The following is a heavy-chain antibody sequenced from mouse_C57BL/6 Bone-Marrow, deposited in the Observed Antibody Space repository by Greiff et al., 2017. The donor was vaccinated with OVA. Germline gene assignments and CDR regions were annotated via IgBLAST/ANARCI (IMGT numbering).Heavy chain of an antibody. CDR1: GYTFTDYY. Sequence: VQLQQSGAELVKPGTSVKISCKSSGYTFTDYYINWVKQRPGQGLEWIGKFGPGSGSTYYNEKFKGKATLTADKSSSTAYMQLSRLTSEDSAVYFCERLFYSNSRYWYLDVWGTGTTVTVSS. CDR2: FGPGSGST. J-gene: IGHJ1*03. D-gene: IGHD2-5*01. V-gene: IGHV1-77*01. CDR3: ERLFYSNSRYWYLDV.